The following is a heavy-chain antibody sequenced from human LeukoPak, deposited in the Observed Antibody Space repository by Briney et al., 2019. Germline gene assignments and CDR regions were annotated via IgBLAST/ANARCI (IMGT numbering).Heavy chain of an antibody. CDR1: GGSISSYY. J-gene: IGHJ4*02. V-gene: IGHV4-59*12. CDR3: ARDSTAAAAPGGFDY. CDR2: IYYSGST. Sequence: PSQTLSLTCTVSGGSISSYYWSWIRQPPGKGLEWIGYIYYSGSTNYNPSLKSRVTISVDTSKNQVSLKLSSVTAADTAVYYCARDSTAAAAPGGFDYWGQGTVVTVSA. D-gene: IGHD6-13*01.